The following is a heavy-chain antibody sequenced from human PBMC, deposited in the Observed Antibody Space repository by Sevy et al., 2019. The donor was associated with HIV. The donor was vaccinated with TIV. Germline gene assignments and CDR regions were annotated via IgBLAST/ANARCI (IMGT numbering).Heavy chain of an antibody. CDR3: ARCTGPYYFDY. CDR1: GGSISGYY. CDR2: INHSGST. Sequence: SETLSLTCAVYGGSISGYYWSWIRQPPGKGLEWIGEINHSGSTNYNPSLKSRVTISVDTSKNQFSLKLSSVTAADTAVYYCARCTGPYYFDYWGQGTLVTVSS. D-gene: IGHD2-8*01. V-gene: IGHV4-34*01. J-gene: IGHJ4*02.